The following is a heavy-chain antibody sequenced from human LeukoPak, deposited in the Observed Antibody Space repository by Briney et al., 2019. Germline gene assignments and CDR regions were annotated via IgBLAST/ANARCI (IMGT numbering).Heavy chain of an antibody. V-gene: IGHV4-61*02. CDR2: IYTSGST. CDR3: ARDLTVVVPAALLEYYYYYMDV. Sequence: SQTLSLTCTVSGGSISSGSYYWSWIRQPAGKGLEWIVRIYTSGSTNYNPSLKSRVTISVDTSKNQFSLKLSSVTAADTAVYYCARDLTVVVPAALLEYYYYYMDVWGKGTTVTVSS. J-gene: IGHJ6*03. CDR1: GGSISSGSYY. D-gene: IGHD2-2*01.